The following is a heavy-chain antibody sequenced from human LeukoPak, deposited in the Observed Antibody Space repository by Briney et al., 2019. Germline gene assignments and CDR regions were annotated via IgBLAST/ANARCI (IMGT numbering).Heavy chain of an antibody. CDR1: GYTFTGYF. CDR3: AVRDGFGDFDY. Sequence: ASVKVSCKASGYTFTGYFIHWVRQAPGQGLEWMAWINPTCGDSKSSQKFQGRVTLTRDTSISTAFMDLNSLTSADTAVYYCAVRDGFGDFDYWGQGTLVTVSS. J-gene: IGHJ4*02. CDR2: INPTCGDS. V-gene: IGHV1-2*02. D-gene: IGHD5-24*01.